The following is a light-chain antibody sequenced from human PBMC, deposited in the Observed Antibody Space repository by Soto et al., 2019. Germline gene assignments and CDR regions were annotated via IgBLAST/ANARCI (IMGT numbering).Light chain of an antibody. V-gene: IGLV2-14*01. CDR2: EVS. Sequence: QSVLTQPASVSGSPGQSITISCTGTSSDVGNYKYVSWYQQPPGKAPKLMIYEVSNRPSGVSNLFSGSKSGNTASLTISGLQAEDETDYYCFSYTSSGTYVFGTGTKVTVL. CDR3: FSYTSSGTYV. J-gene: IGLJ1*01. CDR1: SSDVGNYKY.